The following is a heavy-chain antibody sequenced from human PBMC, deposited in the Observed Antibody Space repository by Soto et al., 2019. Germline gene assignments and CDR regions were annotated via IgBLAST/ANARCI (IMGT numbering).Heavy chain of an antibody. CDR2: ISITGDRT. J-gene: IGHJ4*02. D-gene: IGHD2-15*01. V-gene: IGHV3-23*01. Sequence: PGGSLRLSCAASGFTFSSYGMHWVRQAPGKGLEWVSTISITGDRTWYVDSVKGRFTISRDDSKNTLFLQMNSLRAEDTAIYYCAKGIDSSKYAVFDYWGQGTLVTVSS. CDR3: AKGIDSSKYAVFDY. CDR1: GFTFSSYG.